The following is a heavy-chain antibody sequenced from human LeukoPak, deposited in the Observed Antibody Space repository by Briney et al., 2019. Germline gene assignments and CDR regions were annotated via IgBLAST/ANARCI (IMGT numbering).Heavy chain of an antibody. CDR2: ISSSGGTT. CDR1: GFTFSLSP. J-gene: IGHJ6*02. Sequence: GGSLRLSCAASGFTFSLSPMSWVRQAPGKGLEWVSDISSSGGTTYYADSVKGRFTISRDNSKNTTYLVMNSLRAEDTALYYCAKGVTPYNFYGMDVWGQGTTVTVSS. V-gene: IGHV3-23*01. CDR3: AKGVTPYNFYGMDV. D-gene: IGHD2-15*01.